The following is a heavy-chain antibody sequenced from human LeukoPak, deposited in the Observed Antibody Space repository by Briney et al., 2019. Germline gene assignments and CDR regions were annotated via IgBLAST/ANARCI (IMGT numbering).Heavy chain of an antibody. CDR3: ARVKVDCSSTSCYAYYYYYMDV. CDR2: IYYSGST. D-gene: IGHD2-2*01. CDR1: GGSISSSSYY. Sequence: PSETLSLTCTVSGGSISSSSYYWAWIRQPPGKGLEWIGYIYYSGSTNYNPSLKSRVTISVDTSKNQFSLKLSSVTAADTAVYYCARVKVDCSSTSCYAYYYYYMDVWGKGTTVTVSS. J-gene: IGHJ6*03. V-gene: IGHV4-61*05.